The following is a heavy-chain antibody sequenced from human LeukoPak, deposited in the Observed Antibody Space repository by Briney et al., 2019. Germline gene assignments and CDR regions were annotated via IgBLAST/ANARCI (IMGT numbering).Heavy chain of an antibody. J-gene: IGHJ4*02. Sequence: PSETLSLTCTVSGASISSSTHSWGWIRQPPGKGLEWLGNISYSGSTDYNPSLKSRVTISVDTSKNHFSLKLTSLTAADTAVYYCATPGTTGSFDSWGQGTLVTVSS. V-gene: IGHV4-39*02. CDR2: ISYSGST. CDR1: GASISSSTHS. CDR3: ATPGTTGSFDS. D-gene: IGHD4-17*01.